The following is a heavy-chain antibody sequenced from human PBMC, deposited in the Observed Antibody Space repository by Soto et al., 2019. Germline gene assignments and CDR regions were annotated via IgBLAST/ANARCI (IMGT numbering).Heavy chain of an antibody. D-gene: IGHD3-22*01. CDR1: GFTFSSYS. J-gene: IGHJ4*02. CDR2: ISSSSSTI. Sequence: EVQLVESGGGLVQPGGSLRLSCAASGFTFSSYSMNWVRQAPGKGLEWVSYISSSSSTIYYADSVKGRFTISRDNAKNSLCLQMNSLRDEDTAVYYCAGVHLDYYDSSGYPTTFDYWGQGTLVTVSS. CDR3: AGVHLDYYDSSGYPTTFDY. V-gene: IGHV3-48*02.